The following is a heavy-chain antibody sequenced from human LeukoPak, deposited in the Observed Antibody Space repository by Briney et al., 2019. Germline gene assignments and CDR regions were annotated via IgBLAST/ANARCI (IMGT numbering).Heavy chain of an antibody. Sequence: SETLSLTCAVSGGSISSGGYSWSWIRQPPGKGLEWIGYIYHSGCTYYNPSLKSRVTISVDTSKNQFSLKLSSVTAADTAVYYCARFSDYDSSGPIDYWGQGTLVTVSS. CDR3: ARFSDYDSSGPIDY. CDR2: IYHSGCT. D-gene: IGHD3-22*01. CDR1: GGSISSGGYS. V-gene: IGHV4-30-2*01. J-gene: IGHJ4*02.